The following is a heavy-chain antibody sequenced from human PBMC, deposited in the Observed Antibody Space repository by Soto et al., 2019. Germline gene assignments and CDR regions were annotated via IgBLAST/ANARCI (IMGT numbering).Heavy chain of an antibody. CDR2: INSDGSST. J-gene: IGHJ4*02. CDR1: GFTFSSYW. Sequence: PGGSLRLSCAASGFTFSSYWMHWVRQAPGKGLVWVSRINSDGSSTSYADSVKGRFTISRDNAKNTLYLQMNSLRAEDTAVYYCARYGGGYSYGYSPCFDYWGQGTLVTVSS. D-gene: IGHD5-18*01. V-gene: IGHV3-74*01. CDR3: ARYGGGYSYGYSPCFDY.